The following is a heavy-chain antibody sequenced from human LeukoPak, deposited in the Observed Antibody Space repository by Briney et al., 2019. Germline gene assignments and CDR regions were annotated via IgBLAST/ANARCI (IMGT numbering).Heavy chain of an antibody. CDR3: ARDNAPENCSGGSCYWFWGYYYYYYMDV. CDR2: ISSSSSYI. CDR1: GFTFSSYS. D-gene: IGHD2-15*01. V-gene: IGHV3-21*01. Sequence: GGSLRLSCAASGFTFSSYSMNSVRQAPGKGLELVSSISSSSSYIYYAYSVKGRFTISRDNAKNSLYLQMNSLRAEDTAVYYCARDNAPENCSGGSCYWFWGYYYYYYMDVWGKGTTVTVSS. J-gene: IGHJ6*03.